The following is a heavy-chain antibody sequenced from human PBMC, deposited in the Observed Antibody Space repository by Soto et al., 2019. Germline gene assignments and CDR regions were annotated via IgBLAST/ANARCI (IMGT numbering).Heavy chain of an antibody. CDR2: IDNSGAT. J-gene: IGHJ4*02. CDR1: GGSISSGDYY. CDR3: ARRGGYDWNYFDS. D-gene: IGHD1-20*01. Sequence: QVQLQGSGPGLVEPSQTLSLTCSVSGGSISSGDYYWGWLRQPPGKGLEWIGYIDNSGATHFNPSXXXRXAISRETSKNPFSLRLTSVTAAGTAVYFCARRGGYDWNYFDSWGQGTLVPVSS. V-gene: IGHV4-30-4*01.